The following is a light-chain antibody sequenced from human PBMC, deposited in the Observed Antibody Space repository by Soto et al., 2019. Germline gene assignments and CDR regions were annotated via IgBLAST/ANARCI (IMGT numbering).Light chain of an antibody. CDR1: QSVSSY. CDR2: GAS. V-gene: IGKV3-20*01. J-gene: IGKJ1*01. Sequence: EIVLTQSPATLSLSPGERATLSCRASQSVSSYLAWYQQKPGQAPRLLIYGASSRATGIPDRFSGSASETDFTLTISRLEPEDFAVYYCQQYGSTPRTFGQGTKVDIK. CDR3: QQYGSTPRT.